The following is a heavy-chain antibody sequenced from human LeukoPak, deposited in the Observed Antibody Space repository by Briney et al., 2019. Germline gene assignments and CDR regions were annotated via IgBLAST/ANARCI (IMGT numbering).Heavy chain of an antibody. V-gene: IGHV4-39*01. CDR3: ARQEDIVVVPAAPTRWFDP. D-gene: IGHD2-2*01. CDR2: IYYSGST. CDR1: GGSISSSSYY. J-gene: IGHJ5*02. Sequence: PSETLSLTCTVSGGSISSSSYYWGWIRQPPGKGLEWIGSIYYSGSTYYNPSLKSRVTISVDTSKNQFSLKLSSVTAADTAVYYCARQEDIVVVPAAPTRWFDPWGQGTLVTVSS.